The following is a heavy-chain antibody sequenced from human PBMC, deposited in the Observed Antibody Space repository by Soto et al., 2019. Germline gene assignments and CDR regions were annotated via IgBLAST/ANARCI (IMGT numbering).Heavy chain of an antibody. CDR3: SRRAPEGFDP. CDR2: INHSGNT. Sequence: SETLSLTCAVSGGSIGTSAYYWGWIRQAPGKGLEWIGSINHSGNTYPSPSLKDRVTMSVDTSKNSFSLKLRSATAADTGLYHCSRRAPEGFDPWGQGTLVTVSS. CDR1: GGSIGTSAYY. V-gene: IGHV4-39*01. J-gene: IGHJ5*02.